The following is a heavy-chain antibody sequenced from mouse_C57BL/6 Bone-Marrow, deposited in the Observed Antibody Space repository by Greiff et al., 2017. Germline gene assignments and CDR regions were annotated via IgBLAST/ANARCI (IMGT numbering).Heavy chain of an antibody. CDR1: GFTFSDYG. V-gene: IGHV5-15*01. J-gene: IGHJ4*01. CDR3: ARQDYGSSLGYAMDY. D-gene: IGHD1-1*01. Sequence: EVMLVESGGGLVQPGGSLKLSCAASGFTFSDYGMAWVRQAPRKGPEWVAFSSNLAYSIYYADTVTGRFTISRENAKNTLYLEMSSLRSEDTAMYYCARQDYGSSLGYAMDYWGQGTSVTVSS. CDR2: SSNLAYSI.